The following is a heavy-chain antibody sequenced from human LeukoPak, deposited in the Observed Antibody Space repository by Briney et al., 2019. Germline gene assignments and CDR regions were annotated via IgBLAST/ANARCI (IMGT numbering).Heavy chain of an antibody. CDR3: ARGGSYSFNWFDP. CDR1: GCSISSYY. D-gene: IGHD4-11*01. J-gene: IGHJ5*02. V-gene: IGHV4-59*01. CDR2: IYYSGST. Sequence: AETLTLTCTVSGCSISSYYWSWIRQAPGKGLEWVWYIYYSGSTNYNPSLKSRVTISVDTSKYQFSLKVRAVTAADTAVYYCARGGSYSFNWFDPWGQRTLVTVSP.